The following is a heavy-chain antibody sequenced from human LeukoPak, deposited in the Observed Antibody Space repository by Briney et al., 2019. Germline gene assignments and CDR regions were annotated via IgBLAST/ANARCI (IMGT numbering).Heavy chain of an antibody. CDR1: GFTFSSYA. J-gene: IGHJ4*02. CDR2: ISYDGSNK. D-gene: IGHD3-3*01. V-gene: IGHV3-30-3*01. CDR3: ARSEKNYDFWTGEDY. Sequence: GGSLRLSCAASGFTFSSYAMHWVRQAPGKGLEWVAVISYDGSNKYYADSVKGRFTISRDNSKNTLYLQMNSLRAEDTAVYYCARSEKNYDFWTGEDYWGQGTLVTVSS.